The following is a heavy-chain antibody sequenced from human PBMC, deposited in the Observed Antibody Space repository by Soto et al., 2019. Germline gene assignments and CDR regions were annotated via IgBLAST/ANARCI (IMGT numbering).Heavy chain of an antibody. CDR3: ARVSVGLGYYYGMDV. Sequence: QVQLVQSGAEVKKPGASVKVSCKASGYTFTSYGISWVRQAHGQGLEWMGWISAYNGNTNYAQKLQGRVSMTTDPSTSTAYMELRSLRSDDTAVYYCARVSVGLGYYYGMDVWGQGTTVTVSS. CDR1: GYTFTSYG. D-gene: IGHD1-26*01. V-gene: IGHV1-18*01. CDR2: ISAYNGNT. J-gene: IGHJ6*02.